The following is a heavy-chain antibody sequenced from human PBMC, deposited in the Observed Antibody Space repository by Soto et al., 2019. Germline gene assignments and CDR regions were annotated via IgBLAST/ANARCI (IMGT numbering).Heavy chain of an antibody. V-gene: IGHV5-10-1*01. Sequence: GESLNLSCKGSGYSFTIYWISWVRQMPGKGLEWMGRIDPSDSYTNYSPSFQGHVTISADKSISTAYLQWSSLKASDTAMYYCARHGGGVFYYGMDVWGQGTTVTVSS. CDR1: GYSFTIYW. D-gene: IGHD3-10*01. CDR3: ARHGGGVFYYGMDV. CDR2: IDPSDSYT. J-gene: IGHJ6*02.